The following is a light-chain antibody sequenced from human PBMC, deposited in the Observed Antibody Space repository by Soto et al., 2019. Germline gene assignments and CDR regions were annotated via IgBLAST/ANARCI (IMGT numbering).Light chain of an antibody. J-gene: IGLJ2*01. Sequence: QSVLTQPTSVSGSPGQSITISCTGTSSDVGAYNFVSWYQQFPGKAPKLMIYEVSNRPSGVSDRFSGSKSGNTASLIISGLQPEDEADYYCSSQTASATVLFGGGTKVTVL. CDR2: EVS. CDR3: SSQTASATVL. CDR1: SSDVGAYNF. V-gene: IGLV2-14*01.